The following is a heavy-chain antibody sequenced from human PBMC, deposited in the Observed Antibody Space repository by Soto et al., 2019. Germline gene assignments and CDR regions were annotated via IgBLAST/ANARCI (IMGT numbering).Heavy chain of an antibody. J-gene: IGHJ6*02. D-gene: IGHD5-12*01. CDR2: ISAYNGNT. V-gene: IGHV1-18*04. CDR3: ARDRLLRYSGYEAHYYGMDV. CDR1: GYTLTSYR. Sequence: ASVKVSCKASGYTLTSYRISWVRQAPGQGLEWMGWISAYNGNTNYAQKLQGRVTMTTDTSTSTAYMELRSLRSDDTAVYYCARDRLLRYSGYEAHYYGMDVWGQGTTVTVSS.